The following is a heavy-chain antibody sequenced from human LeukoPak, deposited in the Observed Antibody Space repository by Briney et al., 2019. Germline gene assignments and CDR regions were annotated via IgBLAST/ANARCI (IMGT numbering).Heavy chain of an antibody. D-gene: IGHD5/OR15-5a*01. CDR3: ASTPLSGTYSLYNQFDY. V-gene: IGHV3-30-3*01. Sequence: GRPLRLSCAASGFTFSSYAMHWVRQAPGKGLEWVAVISYDRSITYYADSVKGRFTLSCDNSKNTLYLQMNSLSREDTAVYYCASTPLSGTYSLYNQFDYCGQGTLVTVSS. CDR2: ISYDRSIT. J-gene: IGHJ4*02. CDR1: GFTFSSYA.